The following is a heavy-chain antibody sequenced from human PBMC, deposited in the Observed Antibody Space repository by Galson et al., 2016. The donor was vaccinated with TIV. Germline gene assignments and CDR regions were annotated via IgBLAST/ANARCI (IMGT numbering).Heavy chain of an antibody. D-gene: IGHD1-26*01. CDR3: ARYSGKSYALDV. V-gene: IGHV3-11*01. CDR1: GFTLSDYY. Sequence: SLRLSCAASGFTLSDYYMTWIRQAPGKGLEWLSHISYSGSAKYDADSMKGRLTMSRDIAKNSMYLGMSSLRAEDTAVYYCARYSGKSYALDVWGQGTLATVSS. CDR2: ISYSGSAK. J-gene: IGHJ4*02.